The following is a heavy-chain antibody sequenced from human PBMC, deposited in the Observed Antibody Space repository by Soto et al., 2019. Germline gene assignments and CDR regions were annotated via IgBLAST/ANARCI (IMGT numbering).Heavy chain of an antibody. Sequence: GGSLRLSCAASGFTFSSYSMNWVRQAPGKGLEWVSSISSSSSYIYYADSVKGRFTISRDNAKNSLYLQMNSLRDEDTAVYYCARPIPGYYDMWTGYYSPGGGMDVWGQGSTVTVSS. D-gene: IGHD3-9*01. CDR1: GFTFSSYS. CDR2: ISSSSSYI. J-gene: IGHJ6*02. CDR3: ARPIPGYYDMWTGYYSPGGGMDV. V-gene: IGHV3-21*01.